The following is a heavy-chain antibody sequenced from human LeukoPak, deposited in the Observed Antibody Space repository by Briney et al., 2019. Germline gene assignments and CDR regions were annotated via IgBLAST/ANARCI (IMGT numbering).Heavy chain of an antibody. Sequence: GGSLRLSCAASGFTFSSYGMHWVRQAPGKGLEWVAFIRYDGSNKYYADSVKGRFTISRDNSKNTLYLQMNSLRAEDTAVYYCAKDKGSSGWYFDYWGQGTLVTVSS. CDR1: GFTFSSYG. V-gene: IGHV3-30*02. D-gene: IGHD6-19*01. CDR3: AKDKGSSGWYFDY. J-gene: IGHJ4*02. CDR2: IRYDGSNK.